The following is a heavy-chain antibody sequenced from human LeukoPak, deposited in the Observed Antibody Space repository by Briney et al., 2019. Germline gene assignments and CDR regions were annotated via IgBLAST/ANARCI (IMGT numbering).Heavy chain of an antibody. CDR1: GYTFTSYD. D-gene: IGHD6-13*01. CDR2: MNPNSGDT. V-gene: IGHV1-2*02. CDR3: ARDPIVAAGYYYGMDV. Sequence: ASVKVSFKASGYTFTSYDINWVRQATGQGLEWMGWMNPNSGDTKSAQKFQGRVTMTRDTSISTAYMQLSRLRSDDTAVYYCARDPIVAAGYYYGMDVWGQGTTVTVSS. J-gene: IGHJ6*02.